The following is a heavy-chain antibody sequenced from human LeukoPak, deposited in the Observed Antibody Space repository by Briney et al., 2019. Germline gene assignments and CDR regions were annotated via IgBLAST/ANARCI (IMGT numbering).Heavy chain of an antibody. D-gene: IGHD2-21*01. CDR2: IFHSENT. V-gene: IGHV4-38-2*02. Sequence: SETLSLTCTVSGYSIRSGHYWGWIRQPPGKGLEWIGNIFHSENTYYNPSLKSRVTISLDTSKNQISLKLTFVTAADTAFYFCARENVVAQGTFDYWGQGALVTVSS. CDR1: GYSIRSGHY. J-gene: IGHJ4*02. CDR3: ARENVVAQGTFDY.